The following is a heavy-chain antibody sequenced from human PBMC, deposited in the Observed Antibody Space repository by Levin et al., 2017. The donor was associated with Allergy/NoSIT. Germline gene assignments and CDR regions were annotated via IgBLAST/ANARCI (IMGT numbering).Heavy chain of an antibody. Sequence: QAGGSLRLSCAASGFTFSTYALSWVRRAPGKGLEWVSAISGTTGRTYYADSVKGRFTISRDNSKNTVYLQMNSLRAEDTAVYYCAKQISDAYFDYWGQGTLVTVSS. CDR1: GFTFSTYA. J-gene: IGHJ4*02. CDR2: ISGTTGRT. CDR3: AKQISDAYFDY. V-gene: IGHV3-23*01.